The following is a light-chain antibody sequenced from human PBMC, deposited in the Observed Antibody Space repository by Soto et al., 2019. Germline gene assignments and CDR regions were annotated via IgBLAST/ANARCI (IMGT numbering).Light chain of an antibody. Sequence: EIVLTQSPGTLSLSPGERATLSCRASQSVSSNYLAEYQQKPGLAPRLLIYGASSRATGIPDRFSGSGSGTTPRPTLCRLAALVLAVYYRQRPDNPPYMFGQG. CDR1: QSVSSNY. CDR3: QRPDNPPYM. V-gene: IGKV3-20*01. CDR2: GAS. J-gene: IGKJ2*01.